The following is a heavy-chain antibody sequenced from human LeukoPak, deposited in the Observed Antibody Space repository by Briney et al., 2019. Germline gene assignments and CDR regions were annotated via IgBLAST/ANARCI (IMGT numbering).Heavy chain of an antibody. CDR3: ARQGGETWFLGGPTENWFDP. J-gene: IGHJ5*02. CDR1: GGSISGSSYS. D-gene: IGHD2-15*01. Sequence: SETLSLTCTVSGGSISGSSYSWCWIRQPPGKGLEWIGSIYYSGTTFYNPSLKSRVTISVDTSKNQFSLKLSSVTAADTAAYYWARQGGETWFLGGPTENWFDPWGQGTLVTVSS. CDR2: IYYSGTT. V-gene: IGHV4-39*01.